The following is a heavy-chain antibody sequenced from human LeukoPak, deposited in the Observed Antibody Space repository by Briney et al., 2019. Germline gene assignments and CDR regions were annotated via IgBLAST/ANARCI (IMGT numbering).Heavy chain of an antibody. CDR2: INHSGST. D-gene: IGHD3/OR15-3a*01. V-gene: IGHV4-34*01. CDR1: GGSFSGYY. CDR3: ARGESGTVSGHWFDP. Sequence: SETLSLTCGVYGGSFSGYYWTSIRQPPGKGLEWIGEINHSGSTNYNPSLKSRVTISVDTSKNQFSLKLSSVTAADTAVYYCARGESGTVSGHWFDPWGQGTLVTVSS. J-gene: IGHJ5*02.